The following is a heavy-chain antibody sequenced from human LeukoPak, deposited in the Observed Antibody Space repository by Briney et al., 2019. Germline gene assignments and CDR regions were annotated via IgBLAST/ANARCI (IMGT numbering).Heavy chain of an antibody. J-gene: IGHJ4*02. CDR3: ARVRYNWNRDFDY. Sequence: SETLSLTCTVSGGSISGGSIRSSSYYWGWIRQSPGKGLEWIGSFLYSGTTYYNPSLKSRVTMSVDTSKNQFSLKLSSVTAADTAVYYCARVRYNWNRDFDYWGQGTLVTVSS. D-gene: IGHD1-20*01. V-gene: IGHV4-39*07. CDR2: FLYSGTT. CDR1: GGSIRSSSYY.